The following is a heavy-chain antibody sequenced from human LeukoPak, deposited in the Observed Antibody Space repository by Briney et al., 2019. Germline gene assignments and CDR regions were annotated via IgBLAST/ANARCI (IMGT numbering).Heavy chain of an antibody. D-gene: IGHD3-22*01. J-gene: IGHJ4*02. Sequence: GASVKVSCKASGYTFTSYDINWVRQATGQGLEWMGWMNPNSGNTGYAQKFQGRVTMTRNTSISTAYMELSSLRSEDTAVYYCARGVRHYYDSSGCNPFDYWGQGTLVTVSS. CDR1: GYTFTSYD. CDR2: MNPNSGNT. CDR3: ARGVRHYYDSSGCNPFDY. V-gene: IGHV1-8*01.